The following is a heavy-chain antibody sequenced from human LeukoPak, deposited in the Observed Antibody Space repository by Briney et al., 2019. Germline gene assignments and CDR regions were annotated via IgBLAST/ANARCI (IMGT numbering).Heavy chain of an antibody. V-gene: IGHV4-38-2*02. CDR3: ARGKLRSWYFRSSPENWFDP. CDR1: GYSISSGYY. Sequence: SETLSLTCTVSGYSISSGYYWGWIRQPPGKGLEWIGSIYHSGSTYYNPSLKSRVTISVDTSKNQFSLKLSSVTAADTAVYYCARGKLRSWYFRSSPENWFDPWGQGTLVTVSS. CDR2: IYHSGST. D-gene: IGHD6-13*01. J-gene: IGHJ5*02.